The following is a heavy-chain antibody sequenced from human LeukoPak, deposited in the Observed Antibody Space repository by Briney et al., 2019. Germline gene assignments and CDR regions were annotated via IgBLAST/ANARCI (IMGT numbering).Heavy chain of an antibody. J-gene: IGHJ5*02. Sequence: ASVKVSCKVSGYTLTELSMHWVRQAPGKGLEWMGGFDPEDGETIYAQKFQGRVTMTEDTSTDTAYMELSSLRSVDTAVYYCATRTEGMSWFDPWGQGTLVTVSS. D-gene: IGHD3-10*01. CDR3: ATRTEGMSWFDP. CDR1: GYTLTELS. V-gene: IGHV1-24*01. CDR2: FDPEDGET.